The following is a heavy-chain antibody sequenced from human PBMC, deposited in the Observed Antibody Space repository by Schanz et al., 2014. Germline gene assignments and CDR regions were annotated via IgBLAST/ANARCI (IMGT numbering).Heavy chain of an antibody. Sequence: QVQLVESGGGVVQPGRSLRLSCAASGFTFGSYPIHWVRQAPGKGLEWVAVISHDGNNKYYGDSVKGRFTISRDNSKTPVSLLMSRLGVEKAAVYSSKRVVEAARKGCNYWGRGTLVTVSS. D-gene: IGHD2-15*01. V-gene: IGHV3-30*04. CDR1: GFTFGSYP. J-gene: IGHJ4*02. CDR3: KRVVEAARKGCNY. CDR2: ISHDGNNK.